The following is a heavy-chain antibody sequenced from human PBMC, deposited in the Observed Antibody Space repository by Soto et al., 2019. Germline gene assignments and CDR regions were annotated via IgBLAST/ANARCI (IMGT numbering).Heavy chain of an antibody. V-gene: IGHV4-59*01. CDR2: TDSGGST. Sequence: KTSETLSLTCTVSGGSMTTYYWSWIRQPPGKGLEWIGYTDSGGSTNFNPSLKSRATISVDTSKTHFSLRLNSMTAADTAVYYCARFSSPTSRYFDYWGQGTQVTVS. J-gene: IGHJ4*02. CDR3: ARFSSPTSRYFDY. D-gene: IGHD1-1*01. CDR1: GGSMTTYY.